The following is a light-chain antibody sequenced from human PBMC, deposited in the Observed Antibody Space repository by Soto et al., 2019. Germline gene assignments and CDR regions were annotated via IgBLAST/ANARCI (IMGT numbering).Light chain of an antibody. CDR2: DVT. V-gene: IGLV2-14*03. J-gene: IGLJ2*01. CDR1: SSDIGGYNF. CDR3: SSYTSTNTVV. Sequence: QSVLTQPASVSGSPGQLITISCTGTSSDIGGYNFVSWYQQHPGKAPKLMFYDVTNRPSGVSNRFSGSKSGNTASLTISGLQAEDEAVYYCSSYTSTNTVVFGGGTKLTVL.